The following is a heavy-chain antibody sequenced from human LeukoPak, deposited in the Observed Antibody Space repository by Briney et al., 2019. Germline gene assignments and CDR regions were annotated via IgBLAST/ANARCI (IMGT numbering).Heavy chain of an antibody. D-gene: IGHD4-17*01. CDR1: GFTFSIYS. J-gene: IGHJ4*02. CDR3: ARNGDRPTYYFDY. Sequence: PGGSLRLSCAASGFTFSIYSMYWVRQAPGKGLEWVSSISSSSSYIYYADSVKGRFTISRDNAKNSLYLQMDSLRAEDTAVYYCARNGDRPTYYFDYWGQGTLVTVSS. CDR2: ISSSSSYI. V-gene: IGHV3-21*01.